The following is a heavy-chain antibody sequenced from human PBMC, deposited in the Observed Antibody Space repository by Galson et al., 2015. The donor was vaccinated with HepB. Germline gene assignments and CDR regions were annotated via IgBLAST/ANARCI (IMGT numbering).Heavy chain of an antibody. CDR3: AAPQTGGAVAGHKVYFDY. CDR2: INHSGST. V-gene: IGHV4-34*01. J-gene: IGHJ4*02. CDR1: GGSFSAYY. D-gene: IGHD6-19*01. Sequence: ETLSLTCAVYGGSFSAYYWSWIRQPPGKGLEWIGEINHSGSTNYNPSLKSRVTISVDTSKNQFSLKLSSVTAADTAVYYCAAPQTGGAVAGHKVYFDYWGQGTLVTVSS.